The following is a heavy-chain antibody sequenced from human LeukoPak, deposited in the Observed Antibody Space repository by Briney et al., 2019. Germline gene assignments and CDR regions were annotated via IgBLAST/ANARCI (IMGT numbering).Heavy chain of an antibody. CDR3: ARGMATINWYFDL. D-gene: IGHD5-24*01. V-gene: IGHV4-34*01. Sequence: SETLSLTCAVYGGSFSGYYWSWIRQPPGKGLEWIGEINHSGSTNYNPSLKSRVTISVDTSKNQFSLKLSSVTAADTAVYYCARGMATINWYFDLWGRGTLVTVSS. CDR1: GGSFSGYY. CDR2: INHSGST. J-gene: IGHJ2*01.